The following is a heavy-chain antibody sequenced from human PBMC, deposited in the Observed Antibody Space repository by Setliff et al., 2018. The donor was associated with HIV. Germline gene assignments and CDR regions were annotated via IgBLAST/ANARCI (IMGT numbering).Heavy chain of an antibody. CDR2: IYPVDSDT. J-gene: IGHJ4*02. D-gene: IGHD6-13*01. CDR1: GFSFTNYW. CDR3: VRRRGSSAGYFDY. V-gene: IGHV5-51*01. Sequence: RGESLKISCKGSGFSFTNYWIGWVRRMPGRGLEWMGIIYPVDSDTRYTASFQGQVTISADRSINTAYLQWSSLKASDTAIYYCVRRRGSSAGYFDYWGQGTLVTVSS.